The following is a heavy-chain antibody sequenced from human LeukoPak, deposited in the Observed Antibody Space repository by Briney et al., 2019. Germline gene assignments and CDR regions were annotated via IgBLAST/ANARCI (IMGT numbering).Heavy chain of an antibody. V-gene: IGHV3-53*01. Sequence: GGSLRLSCAASGFSVSSLYMSWVRQAPGKGLEWVSVIYHDERTDYADSVRGRFTISRDNSKNTLYLQMNSLRAEDTAVYYCAKQQHNYYYGSGSYYDYWGQGTLVTVSS. CDR3: AKQQHNYYYGSGSYYDY. J-gene: IGHJ4*02. D-gene: IGHD3-10*01. CDR2: IYHDERT. CDR1: GFSVSSLY.